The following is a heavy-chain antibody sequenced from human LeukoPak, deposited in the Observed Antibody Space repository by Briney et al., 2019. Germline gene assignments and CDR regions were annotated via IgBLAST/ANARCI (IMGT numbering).Heavy chain of an antibody. D-gene: IGHD7-27*01. V-gene: IGHV3-23*01. CDR1: GFTFSSYA. Sequence: GGSLRLSCAASGFTFSSYAMSWVRQAPGKGLEWVSAISGSGGSTYYADSVKGRFTISRDNSKNTLYLQMNSLRAEDTAVYYCALIPATGDRWYYFDYWGQGTLVTVSS. CDR2: ISGSGGST. J-gene: IGHJ4*02. CDR3: ALIPATGDRWYYFDY.